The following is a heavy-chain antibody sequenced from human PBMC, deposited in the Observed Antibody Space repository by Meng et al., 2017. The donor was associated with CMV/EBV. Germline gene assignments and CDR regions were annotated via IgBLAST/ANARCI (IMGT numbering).Heavy chain of an antibody. V-gene: IGHV3-21*01. CDR3: ATVRGMDV. CDR1: GFTFSSYS. D-gene: IGHD4-17*01. CDR2: ISSSSSYI. Sequence: GESLKISYAASGFTFSSYSMNWVRQAPGKGLEWVSSISSSSSYIYYADSVKGRFTISRDNAKNSLYLQMNSLRAEDTAVYYCATVRGMDVWGQGTTVTVSS. J-gene: IGHJ6*02.